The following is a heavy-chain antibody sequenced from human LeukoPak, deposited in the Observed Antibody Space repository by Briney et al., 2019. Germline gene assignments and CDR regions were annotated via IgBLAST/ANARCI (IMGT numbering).Heavy chain of an antibody. CDR2: INHSGST. Sequence: SETLSLTCAVYGGSFSGYYWSWIRQPPGKGLEWIGEINHSGSTNYNPSLKSRVTISVDTSKNQFSLKLSSVTAADTAVYYCARGRNLLWFGRSFDYWGQGTLVTVSS. J-gene: IGHJ4*02. V-gene: IGHV4-34*01. D-gene: IGHD3-10*01. CDR3: ARGRNLLWFGRSFDY. CDR1: GGSFSGYY.